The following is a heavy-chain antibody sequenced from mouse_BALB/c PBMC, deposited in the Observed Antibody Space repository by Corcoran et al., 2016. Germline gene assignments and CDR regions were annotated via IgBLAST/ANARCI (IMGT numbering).Heavy chain of an antibody. CDR1: GYSITSGYY. J-gene: IGHJ2*01. Sequence: DVQLQESGPGLVKPSQSLSLTCSVTGYSITSGYYWNWIRQFPGNKLEWMGYISYDGSNNYNPSLKNRISITRDTSKNQFLLKLNSVTTEDTATYYCARTNGKDYFDYWGQGTTLTVSS. D-gene: IGHD2-1*01. V-gene: IGHV3-6*02. CDR3: ARTNGKDYFDY. CDR2: ISYDGSN.